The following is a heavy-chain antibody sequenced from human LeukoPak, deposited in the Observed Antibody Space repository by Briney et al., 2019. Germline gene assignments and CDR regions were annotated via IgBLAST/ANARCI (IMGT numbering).Heavy chain of an antibody. CDR3: ARVDYYGSGRYYPFDY. D-gene: IGHD3-10*01. J-gene: IGHJ4*02. CDR1: GFTFSSYG. V-gene: IGHV3-7*01. CDR2: IKQDGSEK. Sequence: PGGSLRLSCAASGFTFSSYGMSWVRQAPGKGLEWVANIKQDGSEKYYVDSVKGRFTISRDNAKNSLYLQMNSLRAEDTAVYYCARVDYYGSGRYYPFDYWGQGTLVTVSS.